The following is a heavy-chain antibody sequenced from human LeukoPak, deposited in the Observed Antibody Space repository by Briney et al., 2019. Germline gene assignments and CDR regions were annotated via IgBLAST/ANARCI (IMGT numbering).Heavy chain of an antibody. D-gene: IGHD3-22*01. CDR2: ISGSGGST. CDR1: GFTFSSYA. J-gene: IGHJ6*02. Sequence: GGSLRLSCAASGFTFSSYAMSWVRQAPGKGLEWVSAISGSGGSTYYADSVKGRFTISRENSKNTLYLQMNSLRAEDTAVYYCAKAQWYYDSSGYYPDYYYYGMDVWGQGTTVTVSS. V-gene: IGHV3-23*01. CDR3: AKAQWYYDSSGYYPDYYYYGMDV.